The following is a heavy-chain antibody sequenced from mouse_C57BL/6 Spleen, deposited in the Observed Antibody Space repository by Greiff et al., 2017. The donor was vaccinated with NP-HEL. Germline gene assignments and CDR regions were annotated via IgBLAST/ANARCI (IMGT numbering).Heavy chain of an antibody. Sequence: EVQLQQSGPELVKPGASVKISCKASGYTFTDYYMNWVKQSHGKSLEWIGDINPNNGGTSYNQKFKGKATLTVDKSSSTAYMELRSLTSEDSAVYYCARDHYGNEAWFAYWGQGTLVTVSA. D-gene: IGHD2-1*01. J-gene: IGHJ3*01. CDR1: GYTFTDYY. CDR3: ARDHYGNEAWFAY. V-gene: IGHV1-26*01. CDR2: INPNNGGT.